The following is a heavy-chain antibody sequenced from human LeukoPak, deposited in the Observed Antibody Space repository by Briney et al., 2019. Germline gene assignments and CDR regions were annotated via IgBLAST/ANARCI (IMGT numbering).Heavy chain of an antibody. V-gene: IGHV3-23*01. CDR2: ISGSGGST. D-gene: IGHD4-23*01. CDR1: GFTFSSYA. CDR3: AKGGNLNWYFDL. Sequence: GGSLRLSCAASGFTFSSYAISWVRQAPGKGLEWVSAISGSGGSTYYADSVKGRFTISRDNSKNTLYLQMNSLRAEDTAVYYCAKGGNLNWYFDLWGRGTLVTVSS. J-gene: IGHJ2*01.